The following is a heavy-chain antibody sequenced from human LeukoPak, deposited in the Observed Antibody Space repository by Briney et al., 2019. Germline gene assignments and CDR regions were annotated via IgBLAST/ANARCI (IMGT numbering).Heavy chain of an antibody. V-gene: IGHV4-34*01. CDR1: GGSSSGYY. J-gene: IGHJ6*03. Sequence: SETLSLTCAVYGGSSSGYYWSWIRQPPGKRLEWIGEINHSGSTNYNPSLKSRVTISVDTSKNQFSLKLSSVTAADTAVYYCARGGRYNWNSQPIYYYYYMDVWGKGTTVTVSS. CDR2: INHSGST. CDR3: ARGGRYNWNSQPIYYYYYMDV. D-gene: IGHD1-7*01.